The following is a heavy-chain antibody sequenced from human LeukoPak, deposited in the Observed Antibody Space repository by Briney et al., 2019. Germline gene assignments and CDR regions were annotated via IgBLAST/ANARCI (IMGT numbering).Heavy chain of an antibody. CDR2: ISGSGGST. Sequence: GGSLRLSCAASGLTFSSYAMSWVRQAPGKGLEWVSAISGSGGSTYYADSVKGRFTISRDNSKNTLYLQMNNLRAEDTAVYYCAKPYYYDSSGYYAVPDYWGQGTLVTVSS. CDR1: GLTFSSYA. D-gene: IGHD3-22*01. J-gene: IGHJ4*02. V-gene: IGHV3-23*01. CDR3: AKPYYYDSSGYYAVPDY.